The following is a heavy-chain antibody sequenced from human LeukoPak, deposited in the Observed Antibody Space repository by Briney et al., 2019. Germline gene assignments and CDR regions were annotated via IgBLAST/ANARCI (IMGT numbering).Heavy chain of an antibody. CDR1: GFTFSSYG. CDR3: AKEGEPIAAADYDY. D-gene: IGHD6-13*01. J-gene: IGHJ4*02. V-gene: IGHV3-30*02. CDR2: IRYDGSNK. Sequence: GGSLRLSCAASGFTFSSYGMHWVRQAPGKGLEWVAFIRYDGSNKYYADSVKGRFTISRDNSKNTLYLQMNSLRAEDTAVYYCAKEGEPIAAADYDYWGQGTLVTVSS.